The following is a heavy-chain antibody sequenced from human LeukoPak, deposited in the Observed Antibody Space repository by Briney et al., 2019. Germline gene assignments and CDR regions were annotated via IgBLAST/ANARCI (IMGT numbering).Heavy chain of an antibody. J-gene: IGHJ4*02. Sequence: GSLRLSCAASGFTFSSYWMSWVRQAPGKGLEWVANIKQDGSEKYYVDSVKGRFTISRDNAKNSLYLQTNSLRAEDTAVYYCARIFSYYDSSGYAYYFDYWGQGTLVTVSS. D-gene: IGHD3-22*01. V-gene: IGHV3-7*01. CDR3: ARIFSYYDSSGYAYYFDY. CDR2: IKQDGSEK. CDR1: GFTFSSYW.